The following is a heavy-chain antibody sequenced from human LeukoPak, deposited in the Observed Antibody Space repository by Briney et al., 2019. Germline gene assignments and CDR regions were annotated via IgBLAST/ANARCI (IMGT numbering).Heavy chain of an antibody. J-gene: IGHJ4*02. CDR3: ARLISDYYDSSGFDY. D-gene: IGHD3-22*01. V-gene: IGHV1-18*01. CDR2: ISAYNGNT. Sequence: ASVKVSCKASGYTFTSYGISWVRQAPGQGLEWMGWISAYNGNTNYAQKLQGRVTMATDTSTSTAYMELRSLRSDDTAVYYCARLISDYYDSSGFDYWGQGTLVTVSS. CDR1: GYTFTSYG.